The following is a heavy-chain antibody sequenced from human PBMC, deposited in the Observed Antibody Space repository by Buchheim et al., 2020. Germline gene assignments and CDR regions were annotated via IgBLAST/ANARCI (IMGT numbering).Heavy chain of an antibody. CDR3: ARYGGYYSPFDY. D-gene: IGHD3-22*01. J-gene: IGHJ4*02. V-gene: IGHV4-30-4*01. Sequence: QVQLQESGPGLVKPSQTLSLTCTVSGGSLSRGDYYWSWIRRPPGKGLEWIWYIYYSGISYYNPSLKSRVTISVDSSKSQFSLKLSSVTAAGTAVYYCARYGGYYSPFDYWGQGTL. CDR1: GGSLSRGDYY. CDR2: IYYSGIS.